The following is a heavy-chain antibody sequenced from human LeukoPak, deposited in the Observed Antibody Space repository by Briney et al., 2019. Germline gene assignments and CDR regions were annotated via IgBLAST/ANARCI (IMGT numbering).Heavy chain of an antibody. CDR3: ARERYCSGGSCYQDAFDI. CDR1: GFTFSSYS. J-gene: IGHJ3*02. D-gene: IGHD2-15*01. CDR2: ISSSSSYI. V-gene: IGHV3-21*01. Sequence: GGSLRLSCAASGFTFSSYSMNWVRQAPGKGLEWVSSISSSSSYIYYADSVKGRFTISRENAKTSLYLQMNSLRAEDTAVYYCARERYCSGGSCYQDAFDIWGQGTMVTVSS.